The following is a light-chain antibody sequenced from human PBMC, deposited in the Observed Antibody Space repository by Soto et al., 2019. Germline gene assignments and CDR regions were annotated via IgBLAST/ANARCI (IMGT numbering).Light chain of an antibody. CDR1: QSVSSSY. CDR2: GVF. Sequence: EIVLTQSPGTLSLSPGERATLSCRASQSVSSSYLAWYQQKPGQAPRLLVNGVFSRATGIPDRFSGSGSGTDFTLTISRLQPEDFAVYYCQHYVRLLGTFAKGPRWKSN. J-gene: IGKJ1*01. CDR3: QHYVRLLGT. V-gene: IGKV3-20*01.